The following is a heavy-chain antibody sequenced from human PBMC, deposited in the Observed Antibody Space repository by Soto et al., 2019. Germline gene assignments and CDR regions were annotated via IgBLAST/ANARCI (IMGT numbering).Heavy chain of an antibody. D-gene: IGHD2-15*01. V-gene: IGHV4-61*08. Sequence: TSETLSLTCTGSAASISSGDYYWSWIRPHPGKGLEWIGYIYYSGGTNYNPSLKSRVAILVDRSKNQFSLKLSSVTAADTAVYYCARLGCAGRCPFDHWGQGTPVTVSS. CDR1: AASISSGDYY. CDR2: IYYSGGT. CDR3: ARLGCAGRCPFDH. J-gene: IGHJ4*02.